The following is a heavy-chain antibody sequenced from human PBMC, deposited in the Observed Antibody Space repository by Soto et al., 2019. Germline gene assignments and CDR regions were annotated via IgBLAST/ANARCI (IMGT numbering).Heavy chain of an antibody. CDR3: ARRYGYCFDY. CDR2: IYYSGST. D-gene: IGHD4-17*01. V-gene: IGHV4-59*08. Sequence: QVQLQESGPGLVKPSETLSLTCTVSGGSISSYYWSWIRQPPGKGLEWIGYIYYSGSTNYNPSLKSRVTITVDTSKIQLSLKLSSVTAADSAVYYCARRYGYCFDYWGQGTLVTVSS. CDR1: GGSISSYY. J-gene: IGHJ4*02.